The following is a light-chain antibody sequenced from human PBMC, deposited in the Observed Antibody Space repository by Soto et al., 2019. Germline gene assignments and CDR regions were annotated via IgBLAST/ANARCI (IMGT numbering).Light chain of an antibody. V-gene: IGKV3-11*01. CDR2: NAS. Sequence: EIVLTQSPATLSLSPGERAALSYRASQSVNSYLAWYQQRPGQAPRLLICNASNRATGIPARFSGSGSGTDFTLTIRSLEPEDFAVYYCQQRSNWPPLTFGGGTKVEIK. CDR3: QQRSNWPPLT. J-gene: IGKJ4*01. CDR1: QSVNSY.